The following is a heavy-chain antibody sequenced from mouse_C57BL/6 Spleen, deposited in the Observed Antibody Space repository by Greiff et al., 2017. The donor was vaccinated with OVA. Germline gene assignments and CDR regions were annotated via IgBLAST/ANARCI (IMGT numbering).Heavy chain of an antibody. CDR2: INPSNGGT. CDR3: AGDYGSREFAY. D-gene: IGHD1-1*01. J-gene: IGHJ3*01. Sequence: VQLQQPGTDLVKPGASVKLSCKASGYTFTSYWMHWVKQRPGQGLEWIGNINPSNGGTNYNEKFKSKATLTVDTSSSPAYMQLSSLTSEDSSVCDSAGDYGSREFAYWGQGTLVTVSA. V-gene: IGHV1-53*01. CDR1: GYTFTSYW.